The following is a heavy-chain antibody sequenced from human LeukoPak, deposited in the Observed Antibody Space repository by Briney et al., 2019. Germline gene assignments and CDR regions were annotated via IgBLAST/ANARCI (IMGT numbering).Heavy chain of an antibody. D-gene: IGHD2-2*01. CDR1: GFTFSSYA. CDR2: ISYDGSNK. Sequence: GRSLRLSCAASGFTFSSYAMHWVRQAPGKGLECVAVISYDGSNKYYADSVKGRFTISRDNSKNTLYLQMNSLRAEDTAVYYCARAPLGGIVVVPAATVDYWGQGTLVTVSS. J-gene: IGHJ4*02. CDR3: ARAPLGGIVVVPAATVDY. V-gene: IGHV3-30-3*01.